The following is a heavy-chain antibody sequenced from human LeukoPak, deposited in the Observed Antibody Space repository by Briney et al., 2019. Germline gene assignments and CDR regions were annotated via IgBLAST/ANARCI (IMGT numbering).Heavy chain of an antibody. J-gene: IGHJ4*01. D-gene: IGHD6-13*01. CDR3: ARDDGRTWLLDY. CDR1: GYTFTNYA. Sequence: ASVKVSCKASGYTFTNYAMHWVRQAPGQRLECLGWINTANGNTRYSQNFQGRVTITRDTSASTAYMELTSLRSEDTAVYYCARDDGRTWLLDYWGHGTLVTVSS. V-gene: IGHV1-3*04. CDR2: INTANGNT.